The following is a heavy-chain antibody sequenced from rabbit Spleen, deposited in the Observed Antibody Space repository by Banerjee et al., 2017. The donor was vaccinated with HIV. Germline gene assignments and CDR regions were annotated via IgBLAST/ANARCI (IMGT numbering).Heavy chain of an antibody. D-gene: IGHD4-2*01. V-gene: IGHV1S40*01. Sequence: QSLEESGGDLVKPGASLKLTCTASGVSFSNNYYMCWVRPAPGKGLEWIACIYTGSSGFTYFASWAKGRFTCSKTSSTTVFLQMTSLTAADTATYFCARDLVAVIGWNFNLWGPGTLVTVS. CDR1: GVSFSNNYY. CDR2: IYTGSSGFT. CDR3: ARDLVAVIGWNFNL. J-gene: IGHJ4*01.